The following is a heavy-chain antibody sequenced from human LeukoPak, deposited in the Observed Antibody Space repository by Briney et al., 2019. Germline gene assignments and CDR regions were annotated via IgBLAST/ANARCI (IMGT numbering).Heavy chain of an antibody. CDR2: IIPIFGTA. CDR1: GGTFSSYA. CDR3: ARELRYFDWPTDDAFDI. Sequence: ASVKVSCKASGGTFSSYAISWVRQAPGQGLEWMGGIIPIFGTANYAQKFQGRVTITADKSTSTAYMELSSLRSEDTAVYYCARELRYFDWPTDDAFDIWGQGTMVTVSS. D-gene: IGHD3-9*01. J-gene: IGHJ3*02. V-gene: IGHV1-69*06.